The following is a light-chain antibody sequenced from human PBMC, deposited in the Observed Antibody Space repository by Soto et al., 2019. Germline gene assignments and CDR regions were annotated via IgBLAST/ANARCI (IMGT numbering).Light chain of an antibody. J-gene: IGKJ1*01. CDR1: QTISCNY. CDR3: QQYGSSPWT. V-gene: IGKV3-20*01. Sequence: ETVLTQSPGTLSLSPGERATLSCRASQTISCNYLAWYRQTPGQAPRLLIYGASNRTTGIADRFSGSGSGTDFTLIISRLEPEDFALYYCQQYGSSPWTFGQGTKVEIK. CDR2: GAS.